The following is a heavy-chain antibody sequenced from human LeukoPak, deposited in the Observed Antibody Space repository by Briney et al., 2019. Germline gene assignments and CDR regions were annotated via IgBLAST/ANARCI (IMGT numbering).Heavy chain of an antibody. Sequence: SETKSLTCTVSGGSISSSSYYWGWIRQPPGKGLEWIGSIYYSGSTYYNPSLKSRVTISVDTSKNQFSLKLSSVTAADTAVYYCAREGLYSSSWWVPFKDYWGQGTLVTVSS. CDR2: IYYSGST. V-gene: IGHV4-39*07. D-gene: IGHD6-13*01. CDR3: AREGLYSSSWWVPFKDY. J-gene: IGHJ4*02. CDR1: GGSISSSSYY.